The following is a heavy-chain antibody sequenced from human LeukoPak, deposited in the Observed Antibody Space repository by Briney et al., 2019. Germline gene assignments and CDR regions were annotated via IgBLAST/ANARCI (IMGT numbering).Heavy chain of an antibody. CDR1: GGSISSYY. CDR3: ARVGIPGYSYGRRGDYFDY. D-gene: IGHD5-18*01. Sequence: SETLSLTCTVSGGSISSYYWSWIRQPPGKGLEWIGYIYYSGSTNYNPSLKSRVTISVDTSKNQFSLRLSSVTAADTAMYYCARVGIPGYSYGRRGDYFDYWGQGTLVTVSS. J-gene: IGHJ4*02. V-gene: IGHV4-59*01. CDR2: IYYSGST.